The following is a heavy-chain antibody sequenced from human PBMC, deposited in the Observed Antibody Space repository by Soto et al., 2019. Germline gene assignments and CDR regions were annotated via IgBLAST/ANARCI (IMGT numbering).Heavy chain of an antibody. CDR3: AKVRYSSPMGYYYGMDV. V-gene: IGHV1-69*01. Sequence: QAQLEQSGGEVKKPGSSVKVSCKASRVAFSKFIVTWVRQAPGLGLEWVGGIIPIFGTANYAQKFQGRVTITADESTSTSDMEVNNLRSEETAVYYCAKVRYSSPMGYYYGMDVWGQGTTVTVSS. J-gene: IGHJ6*02. D-gene: IGHD6-19*01. CDR2: IIPIFGTA. CDR1: RVAFSKFI.